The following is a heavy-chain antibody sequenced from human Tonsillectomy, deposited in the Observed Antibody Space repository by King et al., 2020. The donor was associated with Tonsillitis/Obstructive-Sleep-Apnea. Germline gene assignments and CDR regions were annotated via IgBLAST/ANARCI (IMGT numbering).Heavy chain of an antibody. J-gene: IGHJ2*01. CDR2: ISGSGGST. CDR1: GFTFSSYA. D-gene: IGHD1-26*01. V-gene: IGHV3-23*04. CDR3: AKGGSGVVGATNWCFDL. Sequence: VQLVESGGGLVQPGGSLRLSCAASGFTFSSYAMSWVRQAPGKGLEWVSAISGSGGSTYYADSVKGRFTISRDNSKNTLYLQMNSLRAEDTAVYYCAKGGSGVVGATNWCFDLWGRGTLVTVSS.